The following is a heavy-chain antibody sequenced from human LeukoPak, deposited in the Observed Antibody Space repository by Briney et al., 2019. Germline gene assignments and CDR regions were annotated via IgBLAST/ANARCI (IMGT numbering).Heavy chain of an antibody. CDR3: ASHGYSYGPYYFDY. V-gene: IGHV4-59*08. Sequence: SETLSLTCTVSGGSISSYYWSRIRQPPGKGLEWIGYIYYSGSTNYNPSLKSRVTISVDTSKNQFSLKLSSVTAADTAVYYCASHGYSYGPYYFDYWGQGTLVTVSS. J-gene: IGHJ4*02. D-gene: IGHD5-18*01. CDR1: GGSISSYY. CDR2: IYYSGST.